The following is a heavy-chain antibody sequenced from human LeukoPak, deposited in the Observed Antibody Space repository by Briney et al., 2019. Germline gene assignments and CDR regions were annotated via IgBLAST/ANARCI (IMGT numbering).Heavy chain of an antibody. J-gene: IGHJ6*02. CDR2: ISWHSGSI. CDR3: AKDIGTSLLHGMDV. CDR1: GFTFSDYY. D-gene: IGHD2-2*01. Sequence: GGSLRLSCAASGFTFSDYYMSWIRQAPGKGLEWVSGISWHSGSIGYADSVKGRFTISRDNAKNSLYLQMNSLRAEDTALYYCAKDIGTSLLHGMDVWGQGTTVTVSS. V-gene: IGHV3-9*01.